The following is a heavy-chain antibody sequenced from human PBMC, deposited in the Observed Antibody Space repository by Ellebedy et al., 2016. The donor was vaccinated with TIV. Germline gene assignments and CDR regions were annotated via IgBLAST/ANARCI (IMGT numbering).Heavy chain of an antibody. CDR2: IRSKANSYAT. CDR3: TRRYCSSTSCYNYYYYYGMDV. J-gene: IGHJ6*02. V-gene: IGHV3-73*01. CDR1: GFTFSGSA. Sequence: GGSLRLSXAASGFTFSGSAMHWVRQASGKGLEWVGRIRSKANSYATAYAASVKGRFTISRDDSKNTAYLQMNSLKTEDTAVYYCTRRYCSSTSCYNYYYYYGMDVWGQGTTVTVSS. D-gene: IGHD2-2*02.